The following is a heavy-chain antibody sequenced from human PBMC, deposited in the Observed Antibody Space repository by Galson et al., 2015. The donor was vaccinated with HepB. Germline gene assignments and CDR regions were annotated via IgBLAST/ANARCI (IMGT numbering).Heavy chain of an antibody. J-gene: IGHJ2*01. D-gene: IGHD3-10*01. Sequence: SLRLSCAASGFTFSSYTMNWVRQAPGKGLESVSYISSTGTTMYYADSAKGRFTISRDNAQNSLYLQMNSLRDEDTAVYYCARVYFGSVSSSAYWYFDLWGRGALVTVSS. V-gene: IGHV3-48*02. CDR1: GFTFSSYT. CDR3: ARVYFGSVSSSAYWYFDL. CDR2: ISSTGTTM.